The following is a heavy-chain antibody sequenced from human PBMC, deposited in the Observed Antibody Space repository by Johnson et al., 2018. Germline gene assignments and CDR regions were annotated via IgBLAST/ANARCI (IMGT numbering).Heavy chain of an antibody. Sequence: EVQLVESGGGVVRPGGSLRLSCAASGFTFDDYGMSWVRQAPGKGLEWVSGISGSGGSTYYADSVKGRFTISRDNSKNTLYLQMNSLRAEDTAVYYCAKDFEDGYYYYGMDVWGQGTTVTVSS. V-gene: IGHV3-23*04. CDR2: ISGSGGST. J-gene: IGHJ6*02. D-gene: IGHD3-9*01. CDR1: GFTFDDYG. CDR3: AKDFEDGYYYYGMDV.